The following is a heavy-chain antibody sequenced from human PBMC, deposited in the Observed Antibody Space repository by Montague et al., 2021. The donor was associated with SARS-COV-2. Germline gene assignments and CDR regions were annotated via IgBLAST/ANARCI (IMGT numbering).Heavy chain of an antibody. V-gene: IGHV4-59*01. Sequence: SETLSLTCSVSGGSMSSYHWVWIRQPPGKGLEWIGYVSYRGSTNYNLSLKSQVTISLDTSKNRFSLRVTSVTAADTAVYYCARDVRYYYDQWGQGILVTVSS. CDR2: VSYRGST. CDR3: ARDVRYYYDQ. J-gene: IGHJ4*02. D-gene: IGHD3-10*01. CDR1: GGSMSSYH.